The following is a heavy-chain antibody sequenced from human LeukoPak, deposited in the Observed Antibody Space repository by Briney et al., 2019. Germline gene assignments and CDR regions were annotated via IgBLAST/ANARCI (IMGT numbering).Heavy chain of an antibody. V-gene: IGHV3-21*01. CDR3: ARRGYHDYSGFDY. CDR2: ISGNSDDI. J-gene: IGHJ4*02. Sequence: PGGSPRLSCAGSEFTFRSYSMHWVRQAPGKGLEWVSSISGNSDDIYYADSVKGRFTISRDNSKNSVYLQMKRLRAEDTALYYCARRGYHDYSGFDYWGQGTLVTVSS. D-gene: IGHD1-26*01. CDR1: EFTFRSYS.